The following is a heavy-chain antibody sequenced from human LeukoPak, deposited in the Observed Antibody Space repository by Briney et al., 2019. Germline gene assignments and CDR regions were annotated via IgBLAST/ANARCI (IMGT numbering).Heavy chain of an antibody. Sequence: GGSLRLSCAASGFTVITNDMTWVCQAPGKGLEWVSVLYSDGNTKYAYSVQGRFTISRDNSKNTLYLEMNSLSPDDTAVYYCARGVEPLAANTLAYWGQGTLVTVSS. CDR3: ARGVEPLAANTLAY. J-gene: IGHJ4*02. D-gene: IGHD1-14*01. CDR1: GFTVITND. CDR2: LYSDGNT. V-gene: IGHV3-53*01.